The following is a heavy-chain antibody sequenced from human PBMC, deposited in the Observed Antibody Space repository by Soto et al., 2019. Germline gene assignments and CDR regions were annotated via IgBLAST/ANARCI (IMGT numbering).Heavy chain of an antibody. D-gene: IGHD1-26*01. CDR2: FDPEDGET. CDR3: ARLSGSYGLDYYYGMDV. J-gene: IGHJ6*02. V-gene: IGHV1-24*01. CDR1: GYTLTELS. Sequence: ASVKVSCKVSGYTLTELSMHWVRQAPGKGLEWMGGFDPEDGETIYAQKFQGRVTMTEDTSTDTAYMELSSLSSVTAADTAVYYCARLSGSYGLDYYYGMDVWGQGTTVTVSS.